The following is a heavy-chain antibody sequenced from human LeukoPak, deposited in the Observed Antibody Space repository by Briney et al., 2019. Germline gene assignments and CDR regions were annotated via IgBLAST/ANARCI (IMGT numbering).Heavy chain of an antibody. CDR1: GYTFTSYA. CDR2: INTNTGNP. J-gene: IGHJ3*02. CDR3: ARDLAYYDSSGYYYTLRTFDI. Sequence: ASVKVSCKASGYTFTSYAMNWVRQAPGQGLEWMGWINTNTGNPTYAQGFTGRFVFSSDTSVSTAYLQISSLKAEDTAVYYCARDLAYYDSSGYYYTLRTFDIWGQGTMVTVSS. D-gene: IGHD3-22*01. V-gene: IGHV7-4-1*02.